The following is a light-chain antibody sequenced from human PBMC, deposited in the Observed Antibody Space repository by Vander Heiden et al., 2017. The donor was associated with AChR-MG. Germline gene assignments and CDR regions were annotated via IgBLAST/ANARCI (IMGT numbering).Light chain of an antibody. CDR3: SSYTSSSTPYV. Sequence: QSALTQPASVSGSRGQSITISCSGTSSDVGGYNYVSWYQQHPGKAPKLMIYDVSNRPSGVSNRFSGSKSGNTASVTISGLQAEDEADYYCSSYTSSSTPYVFGTGTKVTVL. J-gene: IGLJ1*01. CDR1: SSDVGGYNY. CDR2: DVS. V-gene: IGLV2-14*01.